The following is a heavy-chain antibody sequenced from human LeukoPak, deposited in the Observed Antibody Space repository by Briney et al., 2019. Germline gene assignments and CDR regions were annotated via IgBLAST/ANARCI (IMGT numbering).Heavy chain of an antibody. J-gene: IGHJ3*02. V-gene: IGHV3-48*03. CDR3: ARDQDYYDSSGYYTLDAFDI. D-gene: IGHD3-22*01. Sequence: GGSLRLSCAVSGFTFSSYEMNWVRQAPGKGLEWVSYISSSGSTIYYTDSVKGRFTISRDNARDSLDLQMNSLRAEDTAVYYCARDQDYYDSSGYYTLDAFDIWGQGTMVTVSS. CDR1: GFTFSSYE. CDR2: ISSSGSTI.